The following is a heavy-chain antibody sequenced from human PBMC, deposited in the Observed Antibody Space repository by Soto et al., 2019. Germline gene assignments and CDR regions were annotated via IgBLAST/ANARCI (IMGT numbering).Heavy chain of an antibody. Sequence: AASVKVSCKASGGTFSSYTISWVRQAPGQRLEWMGWINAGNGNTKYSQKFQGRVTITRDTSASTAYMELSSLRSEDTAVYYCARSIVVVTALDYWGQGTLVTVSS. D-gene: IGHD2-21*02. CDR3: ARSIVVVTALDY. J-gene: IGHJ4*02. V-gene: IGHV1-3*01. CDR2: INAGNGNT. CDR1: GGTFSSYT.